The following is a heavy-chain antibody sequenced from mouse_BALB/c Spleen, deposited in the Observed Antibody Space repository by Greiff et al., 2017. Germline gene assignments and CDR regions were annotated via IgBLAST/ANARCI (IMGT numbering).Heavy chain of an antibody. D-gene: IGHD3-2*02. CDR2: INPSTGYT. J-gene: IGHJ2*01. Sequence: VKLVESGAELAKPGASVKMSCKASGYTFTSYWMHWVKQRPGQGLEWIGYINPSTGYTEYNQKFKDKATLTADKSSSTAYMQLSSLTSEDSAVYYCARQALFDYWGQGTTLTVSS. V-gene: IGHV1-7*01. CDR3: ARQALFDY. CDR1: GYTFTSYW.